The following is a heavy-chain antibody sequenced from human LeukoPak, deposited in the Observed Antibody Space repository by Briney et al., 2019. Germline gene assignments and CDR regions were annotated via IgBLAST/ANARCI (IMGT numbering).Heavy chain of an antibody. J-gene: IGHJ4*02. D-gene: IGHD3-22*01. V-gene: IGHV4-59*13. CDR3: ARGGSGYIFDY. Sequence: SETLSLTCTVSGGSIISYYWSWIRQPPGKGLEWIGYIYYSGSTNYNPSLKSRVTISVDTSKNQFSLKLSSVTAADTAVYYCARGGSGYIFDYWGQGTLVTVSS. CDR1: GGSIISYY. CDR2: IYYSGST.